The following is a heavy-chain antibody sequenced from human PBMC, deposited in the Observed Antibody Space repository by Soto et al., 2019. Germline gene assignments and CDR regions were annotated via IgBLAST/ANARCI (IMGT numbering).Heavy chain of an antibody. CDR3: ATSISVGGGG. J-gene: IGHJ4*02. CDR2: INSDGSSI. CDR1: GFTFSSYW. D-gene: IGHD3-16*01. V-gene: IGHV3-74*01. Sequence: EVHLVESGGGLVQPGGSLRLSCAASGFTFSSYWMHWVRQAPGKGLVWVSRINSDGSSIRYADAVKGRFTISRNNAKNPLYLQMNNLRADDTAVYYCATSISVGGGGWGQGTLVTVSS.